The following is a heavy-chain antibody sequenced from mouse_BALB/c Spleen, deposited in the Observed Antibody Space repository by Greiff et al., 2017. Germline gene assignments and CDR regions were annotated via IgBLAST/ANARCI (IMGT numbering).Heavy chain of an antibody. D-gene: IGHD2-14*01. CDR2: ISSGSSTT. J-gene: IGHJ2*01. V-gene: IGHV5-17*02. Sequence: EVMLVESGGGLVQPGGSRKLSCAASGFTFSSFGMHWVRQAPEKGLEGVAYISSGSSTTYYADTVKGRFTISRDNPKNTLFLQMTSLRSEDTAMYYCARSGHRYDFDYWGQGTTLTVSS. CDR1: GFTFSSFG. CDR3: ARSGHRYDFDY.